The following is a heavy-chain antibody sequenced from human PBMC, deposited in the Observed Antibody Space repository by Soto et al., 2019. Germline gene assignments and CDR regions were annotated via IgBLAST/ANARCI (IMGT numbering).Heavy chain of an antibody. J-gene: IGHJ6*02. V-gene: IGHV1-69*01. CDR2: IIPISDTT. D-gene: IGHD2-2*01. CDR1: GGTFSSYA. Sequence: QVQLVQSGAEVKKPGSSVKVCCKASGGTFSSYAISWVRQAPGQGLEWMGGIIPISDTTNYAQKFQGRVTITADESTSTAYKELSSLRSEDTAVYYCARSQGSSTSLEIYYYYYYGMDVWGQGTTVTVSS. CDR3: ARSQGSSTSLEIYYYYYYGMDV.